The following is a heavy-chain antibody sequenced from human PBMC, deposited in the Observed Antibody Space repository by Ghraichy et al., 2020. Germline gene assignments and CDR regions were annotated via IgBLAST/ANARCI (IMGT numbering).Heavy chain of an antibody. D-gene: IGHD3-3*01. Sequence: GGSLRLSCAASGFTFSSYWMSWVRQAPGKGLEWVANIKQDGSEKYYVDSVKGRFTISRDNAKNSLYLQMNSLRAEDTAVYYCARDIRSIFGYYYYGMDVWGQGTTVTVSS. CDR1: GFTFSSYW. J-gene: IGHJ6*02. V-gene: IGHV3-7*01. CDR3: ARDIRSIFGYYYYGMDV. CDR2: IKQDGSEK.